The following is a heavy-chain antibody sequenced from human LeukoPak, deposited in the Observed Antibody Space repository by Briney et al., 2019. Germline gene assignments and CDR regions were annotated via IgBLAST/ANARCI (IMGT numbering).Heavy chain of an antibody. Sequence: PGGSLRLSCAASGFTFSSYAMSWVRQAPGKGLEWVSAISGSGGSTYYADSVKGRFTISRDNSKNTLYLQMNSLRAEETAVCYCAKGTLQAYDYWGQGTLVTVSS. J-gene: IGHJ4*02. CDR3: AKGTLQAYDY. V-gene: IGHV3-23*01. CDR1: GFTFSSYA. D-gene: IGHD5-24*01. CDR2: ISGSGGST.